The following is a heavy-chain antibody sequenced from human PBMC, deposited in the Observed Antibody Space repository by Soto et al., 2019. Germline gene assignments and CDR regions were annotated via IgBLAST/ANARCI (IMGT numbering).Heavy chain of an antibody. Sequence: GGSLRLSCAASGFTFSSYGMHWVRQAPGKGLEWVAVIWYDGSNKYYADSVKGRFTISRDNSKNTLYLQMNSLRAEDTAVYYCARDAYYDSSGDPFNWGQGTRVTVSS. CDR3: ARDAYYDSSGDPFN. CDR2: IWYDGSNK. J-gene: IGHJ1*01. CDR1: GFTFSSYG. D-gene: IGHD3-22*01. V-gene: IGHV3-33*01.